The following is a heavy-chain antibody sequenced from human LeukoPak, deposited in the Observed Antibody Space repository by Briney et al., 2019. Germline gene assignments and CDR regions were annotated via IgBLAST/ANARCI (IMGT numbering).Heavy chain of an antibody. Sequence: GASVKVSCKASGGTFSSYAISWVRQAPGQGFEWMGGIIPIFGTANYAQKFQGRVTITADESTSTAYMELSSLRSEDTAVYYCAREYYYDSSGYSKTFDIWGQGTMVTVSS. D-gene: IGHD3-22*01. CDR2: IIPIFGTA. CDR3: AREYYYDSSGYSKTFDI. V-gene: IGHV1-69*01. CDR1: GGTFSSYA. J-gene: IGHJ3*02.